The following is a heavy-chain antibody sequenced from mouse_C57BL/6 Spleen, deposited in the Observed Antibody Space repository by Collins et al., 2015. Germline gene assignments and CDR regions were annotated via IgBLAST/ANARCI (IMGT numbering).Heavy chain of an antibody. CDR1: GYTFTNYG. V-gene: IGHV9-3-1*01. CDR2: INTYTGEP. CDR3: ARKGTTVRGNYFDY. J-gene: IGHJ2*01. Sequence: QIQLVQSGPELKKPGETVKISCKASGYTFTNYGMNWVKQAPGKGLKWMGWINTYTGEPTYADDFKGRFAFSLETSASTAYLQINNLKNEDTATYFCARKGTTVRGNYFDYWGQGTTLTVSS. D-gene: IGHD1-1*01.